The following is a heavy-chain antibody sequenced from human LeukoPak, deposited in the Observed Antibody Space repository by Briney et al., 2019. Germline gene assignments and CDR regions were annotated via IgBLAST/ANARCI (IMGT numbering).Heavy chain of an antibody. D-gene: IGHD6-13*01. Sequence: ASVKVSCKASGYTFTSYGINWVRQATGQGLEWMGWMNPNSGNTGYAQKFQGRVTITRNTSISTAYMELSSLRSEDTAVYYCARGGAAAGNAFDYWGQGTLVTVSS. J-gene: IGHJ4*02. CDR1: GYTFTSYG. CDR3: ARGGAAAGNAFDY. V-gene: IGHV1-8*03. CDR2: MNPNSGNT.